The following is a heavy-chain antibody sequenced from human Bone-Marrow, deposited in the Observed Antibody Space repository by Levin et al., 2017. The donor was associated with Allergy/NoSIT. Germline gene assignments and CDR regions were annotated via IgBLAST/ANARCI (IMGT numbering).Heavy chain of an antibody. CDR1: GYTFTDYY. J-gene: IGHJ4*02. CDR3: ARKLGGHEDY. CDR2: IGPNRGDT. V-gene: IGHV1-2*02. Sequence: ASVKVSCKASGYTFTDYYIHWIRQAPGQGLEWMGWIGPNRGDTNYAQKFQGRVTMTSDTSLNTVYMELSSLRSDDTAVYYCARKLGGHEDYRGQGTVV. D-gene: IGHD5-12*01.